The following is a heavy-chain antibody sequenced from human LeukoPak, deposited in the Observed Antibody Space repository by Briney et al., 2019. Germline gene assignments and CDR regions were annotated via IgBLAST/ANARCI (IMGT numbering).Heavy chain of an antibody. Sequence: GGSLRLSCAASGFTFNSYAMSWVRQAPGKWLEWVSGISSGGNTYYADSVKGRFTISRDNSENTLNLQMNSLRAEDTAIYYCAKARAGDITAAFNYWGQGTLVTVSS. CDR1: GFTFNSYA. CDR2: ISSGGNT. V-gene: IGHV3-23*01. CDR3: AKARAGDITAAFNY. D-gene: IGHD6-13*01. J-gene: IGHJ4*02.